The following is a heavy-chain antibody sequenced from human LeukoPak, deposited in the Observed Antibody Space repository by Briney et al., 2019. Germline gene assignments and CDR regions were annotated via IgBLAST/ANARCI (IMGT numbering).Heavy chain of an antibody. Sequence: GGSLRLSCATSGFPFSDFSMTWVRQAPGKGLEWISTTNSGGTTTYYAESVKGRFTISRDNFKNALYLQMSSLRVEDTAIYYCAKQSYARSLGEGGPGTLATVSS. J-gene: IGHJ4*02. CDR1: GFPFSDFS. D-gene: IGHD3-10*02. CDR3: AKQSYARSLGE. V-gene: IGHV3-23*01. CDR2: TNSGGTTT.